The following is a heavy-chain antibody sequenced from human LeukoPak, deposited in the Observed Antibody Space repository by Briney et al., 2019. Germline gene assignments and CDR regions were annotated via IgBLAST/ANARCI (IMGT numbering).Heavy chain of an antibody. Sequence: GGSLRLSCAASRFTFSSYAMSWVRQAPGKGLEWVSYISTSGSAIYYADSVKGRFTISRDNAKNSLYLQMNSLRVEDTAVYYCAKMMRITMVRGVVDWGQGTLVTVSS. CDR1: RFTFSSYA. D-gene: IGHD3-10*01. J-gene: IGHJ4*02. CDR2: ISTSGSAI. V-gene: IGHV3-48*04. CDR3: AKMMRITMVRGVVD.